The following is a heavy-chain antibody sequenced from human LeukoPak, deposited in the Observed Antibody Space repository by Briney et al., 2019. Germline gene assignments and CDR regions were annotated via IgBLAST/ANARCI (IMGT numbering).Heavy chain of an antibody. J-gene: IGHJ6*03. CDR3: ARVPRGNTIFGVVIMEDYYYYYMDV. V-gene: IGHV1-18*01. CDR1: GYTFTSYG. D-gene: IGHD3-3*01. CDR2: ISAYNGNT. Sequence: ASVKVSCKASGYTFTSYGISWVRQAPGQGLEWMGWISAYNGNTNYAQKLQGRVTMTTDTSTSTAYMGLRSLRSDDTAVYYCARVPRGNTIFGVVIMEDYYYYYMDVWGKGTTVTVSS.